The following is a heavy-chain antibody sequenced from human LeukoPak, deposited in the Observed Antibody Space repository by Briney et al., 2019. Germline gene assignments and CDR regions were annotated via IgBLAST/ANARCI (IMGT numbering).Heavy chain of an antibody. CDR1: GGSINSNSYY. CDR2: IFYSGTT. D-gene: IGHD5-18*01. Sequence: SETLSLTCTVSGGSINSNSYYWAWIRQPPRKGLEWIGSIFYSGTTHYNPSLESRVTISVDTSKNQFSLKLSSVTAADTAVYYCARGVRGYSYGPSYYFDYWGQGTLVTVSS. CDR3: ARGVRGYSYGPSYYFDY. V-gene: IGHV4-39*07. J-gene: IGHJ4*02.